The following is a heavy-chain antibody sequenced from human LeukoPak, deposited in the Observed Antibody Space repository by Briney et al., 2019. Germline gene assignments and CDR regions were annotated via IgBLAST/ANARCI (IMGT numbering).Heavy chain of an antibody. CDR3: ARADGDGVIDY. V-gene: IGHV4-30-4*01. D-gene: IGHD2-8*01. Sequence: SETLSLNCTVSGGSISSGDYYWSWIRQPPGKGLEWIGYIYYSGSTYYNPSLKSRVTISVDTSKNQFSLKLSSVTAADTAVYYCARADGDGVIDYWGQGTLVTVSS. CDR1: GGSISSGDYY. CDR2: IYYSGST. J-gene: IGHJ4*02.